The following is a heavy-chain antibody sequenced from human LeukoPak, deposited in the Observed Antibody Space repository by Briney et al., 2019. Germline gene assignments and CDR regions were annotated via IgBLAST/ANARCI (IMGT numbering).Heavy chain of an antibody. CDR3: AKDRRTISPAYGMDV. J-gene: IGHJ6*02. CDR1: GFSFSSYA. D-gene: IGHD3-9*01. CDR2: ISGSGRSI. V-gene: IGHV3-23*01. Sequence: GGSLSLSCTVSGFSFSSYAMSWVRQAPGKGLEWVSAISGSGRSIYYADSVKSRFTISRDNSKNPLYLQMNSLRAEDTAVYYWAKDRRTISPAYGMDVWGQGTTVTVSS.